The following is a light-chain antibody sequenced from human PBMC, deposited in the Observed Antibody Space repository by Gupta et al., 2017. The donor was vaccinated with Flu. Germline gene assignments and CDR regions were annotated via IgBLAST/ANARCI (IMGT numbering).Light chain of an antibody. CDR2: GDN. CDR1: SSNIGTIFD. CDR3: QCYDTSLAGYV. Sequence: QSVLTQPPSVSGAPGQRVAVSCSGRSSNIGTIFDVHWYQQLPGTAPKYLISGDNNRPSGVPDRFSGSKTGTSASLAITGLQAEDEADYYCQCYDTSLAGYVFGTGTKVTVL. V-gene: IGLV1-40*01. J-gene: IGLJ1*01.